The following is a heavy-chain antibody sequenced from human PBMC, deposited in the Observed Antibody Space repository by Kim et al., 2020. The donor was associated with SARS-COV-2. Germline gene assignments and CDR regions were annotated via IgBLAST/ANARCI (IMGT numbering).Heavy chain of an antibody. CDR2: INHSGST. V-gene: IGHV4-34*01. CDR3: ASGGAGSYYGMDV. Sequence: SETLSLTCAVYGGSFSGYYWSWIRQPPGKGLEWIGEINHSGSTNYNPSLKSRVTISVDTSKNQFSLKLSSVTAADTAVYYCASGGAGSYYGMDVWGQGTTVTVSS. D-gene: IGHD3-16*01. CDR1: GGSFSGYY. J-gene: IGHJ6*02.